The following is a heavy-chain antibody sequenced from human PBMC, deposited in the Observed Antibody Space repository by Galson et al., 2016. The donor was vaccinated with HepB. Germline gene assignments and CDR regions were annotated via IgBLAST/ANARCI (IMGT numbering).Heavy chain of an antibody. CDR1: GFTFTDYW. J-gene: IGHJ4*02. CDR2: ITDDGNT. Sequence: SLRLSCAASGFTFTDYWMHWVRQVPGKGLVWVSRITDDGNTAYADSVRGRFTISSDNAKSTLHLHMNSPRAEDTAVYYCGSVELGWGQGTLVTVSS. D-gene: IGHD1-26*01. V-gene: IGHV3-74*01. CDR3: GSVELG.